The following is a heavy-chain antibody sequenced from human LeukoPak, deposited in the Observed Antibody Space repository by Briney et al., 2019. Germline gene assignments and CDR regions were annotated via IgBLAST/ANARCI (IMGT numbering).Heavy chain of an antibody. CDR3: ARQSLTGAIMVRGVISSVPNYYFDY. Sequence: SETLSLTCTVSGGSISSYYWSWIRQPPGKGLEWIGYIYYSGSTKYNPSLKSRVTISVDTSKNQFSLKLSSVTAADTAVYYCARQSLTGAIMVRGVISSVPNYYFDYWGQGTLVTVSS. J-gene: IGHJ4*02. D-gene: IGHD3-10*01. V-gene: IGHV4-59*08. CDR2: IYYSGST. CDR1: GGSISSYY.